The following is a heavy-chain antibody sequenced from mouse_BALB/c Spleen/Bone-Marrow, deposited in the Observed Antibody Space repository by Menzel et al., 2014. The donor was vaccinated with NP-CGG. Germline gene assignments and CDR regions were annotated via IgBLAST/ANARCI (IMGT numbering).Heavy chain of an antibody. V-gene: IGHV1-54*01. J-gene: IGHJ4*01. Sequence: VQLQQSGAELVRPGTSVKVSCKASGYAFTNYLIEWVKQRPGQGLEWIGVINPGSGGTNYNEKFRGKATLTADKSSSTAYVQTSSLISDDSAVYFCARCLTGTSALDFWGQGTSVTVSS. CDR2: INPGSGGT. CDR1: GYAFTNYL. CDR3: ARCLTGTSALDF. D-gene: IGHD4-1*01.